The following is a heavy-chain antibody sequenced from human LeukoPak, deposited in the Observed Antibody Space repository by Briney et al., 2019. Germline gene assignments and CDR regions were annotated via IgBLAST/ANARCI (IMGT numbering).Heavy chain of an antibody. CDR2: IIPIFGTA. D-gene: IGHD3-22*01. Sequence: ASVKVSCKASGGTFSSYAISWVRQAPGQGLERMGGIIPIFGTANYAQKFQGRVTITADKSTSTAYMELSSLRSEDTAVYYCASQTRYDSDFDYWGQGTLVTVSS. J-gene: IGHJ4*02. CDR1: GGTFSSYA. V-gene: IGHV1-69*06. CDR3: ASQTRYDSDFDY.